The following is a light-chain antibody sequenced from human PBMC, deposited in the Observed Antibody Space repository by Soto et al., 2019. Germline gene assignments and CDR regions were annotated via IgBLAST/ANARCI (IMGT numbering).Light chain of an antibody. CDR3: QQYGGSPRT. V-gene: IGKV3-20*01. CDR2: AAS. Sequence: EIVLTQSPGTLSLSPGERATLFCRASQSISNYLAWYQQRPGQSSRLLIYAASSRATGVPDRFSGGGSATDFTLTVSRLEPEDFAVYYCQQYGGSPRTFGQGTKLEIK. J-gene: IGKJ2*01. CDR1: QSISNY.